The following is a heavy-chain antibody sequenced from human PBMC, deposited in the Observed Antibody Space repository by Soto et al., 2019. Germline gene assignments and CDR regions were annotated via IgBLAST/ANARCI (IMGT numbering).Heavy chain of an antibody. V-gene: IGHV1-18*01. J-gene: IGHJ4*02. CDR3: ASGMVVSDNGASVDC. Sequence: QVQLVQSGAEVKKPGASVKVSCKASGYTFTNYGVSWVRQAPGQGLEWMGWISGYNGNTKYAQKVQGRVTMTIDTSPSPAYMELQSLRAADTAVYFCASGMVVSDNGASVDCWGPGTRGNGPS. D-gene: IGHD4-17*01. CDR2: ISGYNGNT. CDR1: GYTFTNYG.